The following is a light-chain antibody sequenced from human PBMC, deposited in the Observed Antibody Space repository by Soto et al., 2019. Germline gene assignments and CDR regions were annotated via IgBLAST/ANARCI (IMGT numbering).Light chain of an antibody. Sequence: QSVLTQPASVSGSPGQPITISCTGTSSDVGGYIYVSWYQQHPGKAPKLMIYDVTSRPSGVSYRFSGSKSGNTASLTIYGLQAEDEADYYCSSYATSSSDVYGTATKVTVL. CDR1: SSDVGGYIY. CDR3: SSYATSSSDV. CDR2: DVT. V-gene: IGLV2-14*01. J-gene: IGLJ1*01.